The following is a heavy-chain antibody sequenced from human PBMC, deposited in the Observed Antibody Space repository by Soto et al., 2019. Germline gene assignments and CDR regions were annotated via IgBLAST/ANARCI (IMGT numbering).Heavy chain of an antibody. Sequence: EVQLVESGGGLVQPGGSLKLSCAASGFTFSGSAMHWVRQASGKGLEWVGRIRSKANSYATAYAASVKGRFTISRDDSKNTAYLQMNSLKTEDTAVHYCTRLERPLAYYYGMDVWGQGTTVTVSS. CDR2: IRSKANSYAT. D-gene: IGHD1-1*01. V-gene: IGHV3-73*02. CDR1: GFTFSGSA. J-gene: IGHJ6*02. CDR3: TRLERPLAYYYGMDV.